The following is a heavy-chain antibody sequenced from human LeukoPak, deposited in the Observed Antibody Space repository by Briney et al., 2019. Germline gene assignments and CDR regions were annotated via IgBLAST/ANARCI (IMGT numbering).Heavy chain of an antibody. CDR3: ARVDMLTGYYFFDY. J-gene: IGHJ4*02. D-gene: IGHD3-9*01. V-gene: IGHV1-18*01. CDR1: GYTFTRYG. Sequence: GASVKVSCKASGYTFTRYGVSWVRQAPGQGLEWMGWIRGDNGNTNYAQNFQGRVTMTTDTPSSTAYMEVRSLRSDDTAMYYCARVDMLTGYYFFDYWGQGTLVTVSS. CDR2: IRGDNGNT.